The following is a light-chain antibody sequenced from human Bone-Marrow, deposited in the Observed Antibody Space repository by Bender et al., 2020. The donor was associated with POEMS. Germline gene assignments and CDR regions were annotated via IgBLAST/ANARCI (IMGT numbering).Light chain of an antibody. J-gene: IGLJ3*02. CDR1: YSDVGGYAF. V-gene: IGLV2-23*02. CDR3: SSYAGRDILV. Sequence: QSALTQPASISGSPGQSITISCTGTYSDVGGYAFVSWYQHHPGKTPKLILFEVTRRPSGVSDRFSGSKSGTTASLTVSGLQPEDETDYYCSSYAGRDILVFGGGTKLTVL. CDR2: EVT.